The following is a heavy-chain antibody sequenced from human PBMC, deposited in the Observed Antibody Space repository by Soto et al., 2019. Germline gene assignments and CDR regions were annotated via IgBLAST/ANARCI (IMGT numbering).Heavy chain of an antibody. CDR1: GGSISSGDYY. CDR3: ARAKGSSGYYPGAFDI. D-gene: IGHD3-22*01. J-gene: IGHJ3*02. V-gene: IGHV4-30-4*01. CDR2: IYYSGST. Sequence: QVQLQESGPGLVKPSQTLSLTCTVSGGSISSGDYYWSWIRQPPGKGLEWIGYIYYSGSTYYNPSLKGRVTISVDTSKNQFSLKLSSVTAADTAVYYCARAKGSSGYYPGAFDIWGQGTMVTVSS.